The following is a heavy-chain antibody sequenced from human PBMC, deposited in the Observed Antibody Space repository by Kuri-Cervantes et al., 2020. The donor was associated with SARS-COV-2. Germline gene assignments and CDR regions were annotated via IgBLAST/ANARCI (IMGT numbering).Heavy chain of an antibody. CDR3: ARVFRTGGWFDP. V-gene: IGHV4-34*01. J-gene: IGHJ5*02. D-gene: IGHD4-23*01. CDR1: GGSFSGYY. Sequence: GSLRLSCAVYGGSFSGYYWSWIRQPPGKGLEWIGEINHSGSTNYNPSLKSRVTISVDTSKNQFSLKLSSVTAADTAVYYCARVFRTGGWFDPWGQGTLVTV. CDR2: INHSGST.